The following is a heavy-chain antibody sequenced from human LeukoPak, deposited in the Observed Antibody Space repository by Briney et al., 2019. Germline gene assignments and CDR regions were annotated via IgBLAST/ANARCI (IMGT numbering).Heavy chain of an antibody. D-gene: IGHD3-9*01. J-gene: IGHJ4*02. CDR2: VYYSGST. CDR1: GGSISSDF. Sequence: SETLSLTCPVSGGSISSDFWNWIRQPPGKGLEWIGSVYYSGSTNYNPSLKSRVTILVDTSKNQFSLKLSSVTAADTAVYYCAKTVFLAGWHFDQWGQGTLVTVSS. V-gene: IGHV4-59*08. CDR3: AKTVFLAGWHFDQ.